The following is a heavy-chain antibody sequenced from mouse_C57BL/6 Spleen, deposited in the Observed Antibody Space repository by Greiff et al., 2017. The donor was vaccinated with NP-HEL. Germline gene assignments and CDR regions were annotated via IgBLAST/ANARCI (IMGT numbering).Heavy chain of an antibody. CDR2: IYPGDGDT. V-gene: IGHV1-80*01. Sequence: VQLQESGAELVKPGASVKISCKASGYAFSSYWMNWVKQRPGKGLEWIGQIYPGDGDTNYNGKFKGKATLTADKSSSTAYMQLSSLTSEDSAVYFCASPYSSGSSRNAMDYWGQGTSVTVSA. CDR1: GYAFSSYW. CDR3: ASPYSSGSSRNAMDY. J-gene: IGHJ4*01. D-gene: IGHD1-1*01.